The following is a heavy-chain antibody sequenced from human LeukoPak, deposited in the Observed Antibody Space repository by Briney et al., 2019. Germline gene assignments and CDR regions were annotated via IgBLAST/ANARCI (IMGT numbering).Heavy chain of an antibody. CDR3: ARGGHIVVVPAAVAQSDYYYGMDV. J-gene: IGHJ6*02. D-gene: IGHD2-2*01. V-gene: IGHV4-34*01. CDR1: GVSFSGYY. Sequence: PSETLSLTCAVYGVSFSGYYWSWIRQPPGKGLEWIGEINHSGSTNYNPSLKSRVTISVDTSKNQFSLKLSSVTAADTAVYYCARGGHIVVVPAAVAQSDYYYGMDVWGQGTTVTVSS. CDR2: INHSGST.